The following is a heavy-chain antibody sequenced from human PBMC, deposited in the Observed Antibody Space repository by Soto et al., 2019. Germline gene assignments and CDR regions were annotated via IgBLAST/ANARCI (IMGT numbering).Heavy chain of an antibody. J-gene: IGHJ4*02. CDR2: INHSGST. D-gene: IGHD2-15*01. CDR3: ARVREGVAAGY. CDR1: GGSFSGYY. Sequence: QVQLQQWGAGLLKPSETLSLTCAVYGGSFSGYYWSWIRQPPGKGLEWIGEINHSGSTNYNPSLKRGGLKSVATPNTKVPQKQSSVPAADTAVYYWARVREGVAAGYWGQGTLVTVSS. V-gene: IGHV4-34*01.